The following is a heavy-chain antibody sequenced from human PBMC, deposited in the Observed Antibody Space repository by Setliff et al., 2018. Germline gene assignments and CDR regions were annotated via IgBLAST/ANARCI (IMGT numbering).Heavy chain of an antibody. CDR3: AKDEDVRVDYFDY. V-gene: IGHV3-23*01. Sequence: SCAASGFTLRHFAVTWVRQTPGRGLEWVSSITGSGDITKYGDSVRGRFTISRDNSKSTLYLQMNSLRAEDTAIYYCAKDEDVRVDYFDYWGPGTLVTVSS. CDR1: GFTLRHFA. CDR2: ITGSGDIT. D-gene: IGHD3-10*01. J-gene: IGHJ4*02.